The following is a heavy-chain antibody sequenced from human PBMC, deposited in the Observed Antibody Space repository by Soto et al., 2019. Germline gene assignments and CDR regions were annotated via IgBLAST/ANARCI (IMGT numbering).Heavy chain of an antibody. CDR2: ISYDGSNK. J-gene: IGHJ6*04. Sequence: QVQLVESGGGVVQPGRSLRLSCAASRFTFSSYAMHWVRQAPGKGLEWVAVISYDGSNKYYVDSVKGRFTISRDNFKNPLNLQMNSLRDEDEALYCCAGGSACYYGLDVWGKRTTVTV. CDR3: AGGSACYYGLDV. CDR1: RFTFSSYA. D-gene: IGHD2-15*01. V-gene: IGHV3-30*03.